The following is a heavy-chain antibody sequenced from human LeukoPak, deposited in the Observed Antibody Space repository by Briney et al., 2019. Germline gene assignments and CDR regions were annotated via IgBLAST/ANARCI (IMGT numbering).Heavy chain of an antibody. CDR2: ISYDGSNK. D-gene: IGHD2-2*01. CDR1: GFTFSNYA. Sequence: GRSLRLSCAASGFTFSNYAMHWVRQAPGKGLEWVAVISYDGSNKYYADSVKGRFTISRDNSRNTLFLQMNSLRAEDTAVYYCARDSSGYYSSTSCFVGRGFFDYWGQGTLVPVSS. V-gene: IGHV3-30-3*01. J-gene: IGHJ4*02. CDR3: ARDSSGYYSSTSCFVGRGFFDY.